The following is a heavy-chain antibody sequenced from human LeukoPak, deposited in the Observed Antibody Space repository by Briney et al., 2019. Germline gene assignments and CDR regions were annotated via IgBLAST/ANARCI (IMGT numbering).Heavy chain of an antibody. CDR2: IYSGGST. D-gene: IGHD3-9*01. J-gene: IGHJ4*02. V-gene: IGHV3-66*01. CDR3: ARDRPHFFDWLPYFDY. CDR1: GFTFSSYW. Sequence: GGSLRLSCAASGFTFSSYWMSWVRQAPGKGLEWVSVIYSGGSTYYADSVKGRFTISRDNSKNTLYLQMNSLRAEDTAVYYCARDRPHFFDWLPYFDYWGQGTLVTVSS.